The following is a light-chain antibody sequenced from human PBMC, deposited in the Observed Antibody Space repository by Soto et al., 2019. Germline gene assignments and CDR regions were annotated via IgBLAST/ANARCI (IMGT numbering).Light chain of an antibody. J-gene: IGKJ2*01. V-gene: IGKV1-12*01. CDR3: QQVNTFPYT. Sequence: DIQMTQSPSSVAASVGDRVTITCWASQDVNIWLAWYQQRPGKAPKLLIFGASNLHSGAPSRFSGSGIGSDFTLTISGLEPEDFATYYCQQVNTFPYTFGQGTTVEIK. CDR1: QDVNIW. CDR2: GAS.